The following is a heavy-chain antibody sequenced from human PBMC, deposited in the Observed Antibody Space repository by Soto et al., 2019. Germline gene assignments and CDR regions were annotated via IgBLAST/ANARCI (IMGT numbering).Heavy chain of an antibody. Sequence: QVQLAESGGGLVKSGGSLTLSCSTSGFFFTDYFMSWIRQAPGKGLEWVSYISPSGDVTHYADSVKGRFTISRDNIKNSLFLQMSSLSDDDTAVYYCARQLERRVGAASHWGQGTRVSVSS. CDR3: ARQLERRVGAASH. CDR2: ISPSGDVT. J-gene: IGHJ4*02. V-gene: IGHV3-11*01. CDR1: GFFFTDYF. D-gene: IGHD1-26*01.